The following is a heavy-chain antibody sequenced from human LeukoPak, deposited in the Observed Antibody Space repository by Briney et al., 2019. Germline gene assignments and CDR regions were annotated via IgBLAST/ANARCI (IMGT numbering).Heavy chain of an antibody. CDR2: ISGSGGST. CDR1: GFTFSSYA. D-gene: IGHD4-23*01. J-gene: IGHJ4*02. Sequence: PGGSLRLSCAASGFTFSSYAVSWVRQAPGKGLEWVSAISGSGGSTYYADSVKGRFTISRDNSKNTLYLQMNSLRAEDTAVYYCVKDARPSTTVVIMYYFDYWGQGTLVTVSS. CDR3: VKDARPSTTVVIMYYFDY. V-gene: IGHV3-23*01.